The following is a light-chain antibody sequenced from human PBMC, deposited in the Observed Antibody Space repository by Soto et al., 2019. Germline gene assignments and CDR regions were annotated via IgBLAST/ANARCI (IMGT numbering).Light chain of an antibody. V-gene: IGKV3-15*01. CDR2: SAS. J-gene: IGKJ2*01. Sequence: EIVMTQSPATLSVSPGERATLSCRASQSISTELVWYQQKPGQPPRLLIYSASTRATGVPARFTGSGSGSEITLTISGLQSQDFAVYYCQQGHNWPLTFGQGTRLQI. CDR3: QQGHNWPLT. CDR1: QSISTE.